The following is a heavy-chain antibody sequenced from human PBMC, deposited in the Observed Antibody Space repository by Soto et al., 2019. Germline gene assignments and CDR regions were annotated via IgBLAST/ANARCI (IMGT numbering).Heavy chain of an antibody. CDR1: GFTFSSYG. D-gene: IGHD2-15*01. CDR3: AKVQAAYFDY. CDR2: ISYDGSNK. Sequence: QVQLVESGGGVVQPGRSLRLSCAASGFTFSSYGMHWVRQAPGKGLEWVAVISYDGSNKYYADSVKGRFTISRDNSKNALYLQMNSLRAEETALYYCAKVQAAYFDYWGQGTLVTVSS. V-gene: IGHV3-30*18. J-gene: IGHJ4*02.